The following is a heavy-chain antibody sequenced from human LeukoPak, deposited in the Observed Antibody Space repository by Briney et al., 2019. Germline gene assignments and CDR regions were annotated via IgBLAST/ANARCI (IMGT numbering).Heavy chain of an antibody. Sequence: KVSCKASGYTFTSYGISWVRQVPGQGLEWMGIIYPGDSDTRYSPSFQGQVTISADKSISTAYLQWSSLKASDTAMYYCARFPVDTAQSWGQGTLVTVSS. CDR3: ARFPVDTAQS. D-gene: IGHD5-18*01. CDR2: IYPGDSDT. V-gene: IGHV5-51*01. J-gene: IGHJ4*02. CDR1: GYTFTSYG.